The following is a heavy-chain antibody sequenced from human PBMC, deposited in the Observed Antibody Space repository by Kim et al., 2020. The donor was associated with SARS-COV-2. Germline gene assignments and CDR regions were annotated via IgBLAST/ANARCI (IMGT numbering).Heavy chain of an antibody. CDR3: PRERLGWYWFDP. CDR2: INHSGST. D-gene: IGHD6-19*01. V-gene: IGHV4-34*01. Sequence: SETLSLTCAVYGGSFSGYYWSWIRQPPGKGLEWIGEINHSGSTNYNPSLKSRVTISVDTSKNQFSLKLSSVTAADTAVYYCPRERLGWYWFDPWGQGTL. CDR1: GGSFSGYY. J-gene: IGHJ5*02.